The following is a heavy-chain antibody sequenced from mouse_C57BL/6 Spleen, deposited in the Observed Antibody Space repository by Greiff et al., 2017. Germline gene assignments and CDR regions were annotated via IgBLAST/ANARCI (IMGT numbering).Heavy chain of an antibody. CDR3: ATYDGYPYYFDY. V-gene: IGHV5-17*01. Sequence: EVKLVESGGGLVKPGGSLKLSCAASGFTFSDYGMHWVRQAPEKGLEWVAYISSGSSTIYYADTVKGRFTISRDNAKNTLCLQMTSLRSEDTAMYYCATYDGYPYYFDYWGQGTTLTVSS. CDR1: GFTFSDYG. J-gene: IGHJ2*01. CDR2: ISSGSSTI. D-gene: IGHD2-3*01.